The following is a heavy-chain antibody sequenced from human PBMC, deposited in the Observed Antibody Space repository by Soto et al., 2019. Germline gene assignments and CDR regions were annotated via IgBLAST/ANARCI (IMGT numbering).Heavy chain of an antibody. Sequence: EVQLLESGGGLVQPGGSLRLSCAASGFTFSSYAMSWVRQAPGKGLEWVSAISGSGGSTYYADSVKGRFTISRDNAKNTLYLQMNSLRAEDTAVYYCAKEGQDIVVVVAATGIEYFQHWGQGTLVTVSS. CDR2: ISGSGGST. D-gene: IGHD2-15*01. CDR3: AKEGQDIVVVVAATGIEYFQH. V-gene: IGHV3-23*01. CDR1: GFTFSSYA. J-gene: IGHJ1*01.